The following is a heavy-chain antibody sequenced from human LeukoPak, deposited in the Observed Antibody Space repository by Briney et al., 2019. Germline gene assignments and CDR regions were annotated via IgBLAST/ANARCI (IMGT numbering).Heavy chain of an antibody. V-gene: IGHV4-39*07. CDR2: IYYSGST. Sequence: PSETLSLTCTVSGVSISSYSYYWGWIRQPPGKGLEWIGSIYYSGSTYYNLSLKSRVTISVDTSKNQFSLKLSSVTAADTAVYYCARDIPSSGYAFDIWGQGTMVTVSS. CDR3: ARDIPSSGYAFDI. J-gene: IGHJ3*02. CDR1: GVSISSYSYY. D-gene: IGHD3-22*01.